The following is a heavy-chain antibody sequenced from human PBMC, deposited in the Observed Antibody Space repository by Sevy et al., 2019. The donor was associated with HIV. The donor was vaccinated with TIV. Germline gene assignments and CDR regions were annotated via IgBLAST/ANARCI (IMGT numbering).Heavy chain of an antibody. CDR1: GGPISSTFSY. CDR3: ARHLQQTRTYHYYYGMDV. V-gene: IGHV4-39*01. CDR2: AHYSGST. D-gene: IGHD6-13*01. Sequence: SETLSLTCSVSGGPISSTFSYWGWIRQPPGKGLEWIGSAHYSGSTYYNSSLKSRATISVDTSRSHFSLKLTSVTAADTAVYYWARHLQQTRTYHYYYGMDVWGQGTTVTVSS. J-gene: IGHJ6*02.